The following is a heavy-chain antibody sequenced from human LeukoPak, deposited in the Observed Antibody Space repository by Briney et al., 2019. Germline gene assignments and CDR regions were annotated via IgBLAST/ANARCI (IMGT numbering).Heavy chain of an antibody. CDR3: ARSMKYYYGSGSYYPPLDY. CDR2: IYYSGST. Sequence: SETLSLTCTVSGGSISSSSYYWGRIRQPPGKGLEWIGSIYYSGSTYYNPSLKSRVTISVDTSKNQFSLKLSSVTAADTAVYYCARSMKYYYGSGSYYPPLDYWGQGTLVTVSS. CDR1: GGSISSSSYY. V-gene: IGHV4-39*01. J-gene: IGHJ4*02. D-gene: IGHD3-10*01.